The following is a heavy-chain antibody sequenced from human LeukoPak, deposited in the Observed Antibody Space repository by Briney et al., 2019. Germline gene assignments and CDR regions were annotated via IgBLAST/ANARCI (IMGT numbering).Heavy chain of an antibody. D-gene: IGHD1-26*01. J-gene: IGHJ4*02. Sequence: GGSLRLSCAASGFTFSSYSMNWVRQAPGKGLEWVAVISYDGSNKYYADSVKGRFTISRDNSKNTLYLQMNSLRAEDTAVYYCARDRVGATDYFDYWGQGTLVTVSS. CDR1: GFTFSSYS. V-gene: IGHV3-30*03. CDR3: ARDRVGATDYFDY. CDR2: ISYDGSNK.